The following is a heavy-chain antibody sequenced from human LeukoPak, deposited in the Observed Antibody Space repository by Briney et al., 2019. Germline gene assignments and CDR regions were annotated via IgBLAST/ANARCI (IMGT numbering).Heavy chain of an antibody. CDR2: ISGNGGKT. D-gene: IGHD3-16*02. Sequence: GGSLRLSCEGSGLSFSSYAMSWVRQAPGKGLEWVPGISGNGGKTYYADSVKGRLTISRDNSKNTLYLQMNSLRVDDTAAYYCAKLYYDYVWGSYRYYFFDSWGQGTLVTVSS. CDR1: GLSFSSYA. V-gene: IGHV3-23*01. J-gene: IGHJ4*02. CDR3: AKLYYDYVWGSYRYYFFDS.